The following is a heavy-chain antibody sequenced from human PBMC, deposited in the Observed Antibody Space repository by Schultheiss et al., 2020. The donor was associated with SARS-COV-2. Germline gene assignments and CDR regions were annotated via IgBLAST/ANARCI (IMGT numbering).Heavy chain of an antibody. J-gene: IGHJ5*02. CDR3: ARVRAGPTRDNWFDH. CDR1: GGSISSYY. V-gene: IGHV4-59*12. CDR2: IYYSGST. Sequence: SETLSLTCTVSGGSISSYYWNWIRQPPGKGLEWIGSIYYSGSTNYNPSLKSRVTISVDTSKNQFSLKLSSVTAADTAVYYCARVRAGPTRDNWFDHWGQGTLVTVSS. D-gene: IGHD6-13*01.